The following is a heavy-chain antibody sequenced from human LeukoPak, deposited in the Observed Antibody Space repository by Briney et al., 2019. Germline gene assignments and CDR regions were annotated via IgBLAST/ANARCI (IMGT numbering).Heavy chain of an antibody. D-gene: IGHD1-26*01. J-gene: IGHJ4*02. Sequence: GGSLRLSCAASGFTFSYHWMTWVRQAPGKGLEWVAVIWYDGSNKYYADSVKGRFTISRDNSKNTLYLQMNSQRAEDTAVYYCARDSGGSYDYWGQGTLVTVSS. CDR1: GFTFSYHW. V-gene: IGHV3-33*08. CDR3: ARDSGGSYDY. CDR2: IWYDGSNK.